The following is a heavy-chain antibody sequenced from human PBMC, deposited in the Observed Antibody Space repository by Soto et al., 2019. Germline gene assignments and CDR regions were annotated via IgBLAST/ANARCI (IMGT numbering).Heavy chain of an antibody. Sequence: SETLSLTCTVSGGSISSYCCSWIRQTPGKGLEWIGIIYYSGSTNYNPSLKSRVTISVDTSKNQFSLKLSSVTAADTAVYYCARETYGDYVGYFDPWGQGTLVTVSS. J-gene: IGHJ5*02. V-gene: IGHV4-59*12. D-gene: IGHD4-17*01. CDR2: IYYSGST. CDR3: ARETYGDYVGYFDP. CDR1: GGSISSYC.